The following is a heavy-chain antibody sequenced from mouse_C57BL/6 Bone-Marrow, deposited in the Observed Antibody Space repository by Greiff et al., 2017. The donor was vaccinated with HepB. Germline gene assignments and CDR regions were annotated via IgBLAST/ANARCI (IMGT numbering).Heavy chain of an antibody. CDR3: ARDPLNYYGFDY. CDR2: ISDGGSYT. Sequence: EVQRVESGGGLVKPGGSLKLSCAASGFTFSSYAMSWVRQTPEKRLEWVATISDGGSYTYYPDNVKGRFTISRDNAKNNLYLQMSHLKSEDTAMYYCARDPLNYYGFDYWGQGTTLTVSS. V-gene: IGHV5-4*01. J-gene: IGHJ2*01. CDR1: GFTFSSYA. D-gene: IGHD1-1*01.